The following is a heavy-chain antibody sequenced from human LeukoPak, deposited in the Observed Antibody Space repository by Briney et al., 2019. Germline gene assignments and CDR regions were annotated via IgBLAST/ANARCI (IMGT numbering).Heavy chain of an antibody. D-gene: IGHD3-10*01. CDR1: GFAFSEYW. CDR3: VREIKIMGFRAFDY. J-gene: IGHJ4*02. Sequence: GGSLRLSCAGSGFAFSEYWMHWARQTPEKGLMWVSRINDGGTYTAYADSVKGRFAVSRDNVENTLYLQMDSLTVEDTGLYYCVREIKIMGFRAFDYWGQGTPVTVSS. CDR2: INDGGTYT. V-gene: IGHV3-74*01.